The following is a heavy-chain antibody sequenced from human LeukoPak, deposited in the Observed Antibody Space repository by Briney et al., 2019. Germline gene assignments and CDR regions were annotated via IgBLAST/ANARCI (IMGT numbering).Heavy chain of an antibody. D-gene: IGHD3-3*01. CDR1: GFTFSDYY. Sequence: PGGSLRLSCAASGFTFSDYYMSWIRQAPGKGLEWVSDISSSGSTIYSADSVKGRFTISRDNAKNSLYLQMNSLRAEDTAVYYCARDRLRIFGVVTYMFDYWGQGTLVTVSS. CDR3: ARDRLRIFGVVTYMFDY. V-gene: IGHV3-11*01. CDR2: ISSSGSTI. J-gene: IGHJ4*02.